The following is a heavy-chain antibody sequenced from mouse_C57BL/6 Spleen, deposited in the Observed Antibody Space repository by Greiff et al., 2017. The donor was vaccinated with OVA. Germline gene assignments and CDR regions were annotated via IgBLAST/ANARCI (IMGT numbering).Heavy chain of an antibody. Sequence: EVQLVESGGGLVKPGGSLKLSCAASGFTFSDYGMHWVRQAPEKGLEWVAYISSGSSTIYYADTVKGRFTISRDNAKNTLFLQMTSLRSEDTAMYYCARPLYYGSSYHWYFDVWGTGTTVTVSS. V-gene: IGHV5-17*01. CDR3: ARPLYYGSSYHWYFDV. J-gene: IGHJ1*03. CDR2: ISSGSSTI. CDR1: GFTFSDYG. D-gene: IGHD1-1*01.